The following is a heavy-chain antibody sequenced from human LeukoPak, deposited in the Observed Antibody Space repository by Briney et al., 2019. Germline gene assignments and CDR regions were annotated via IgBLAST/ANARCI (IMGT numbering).Heavy chain of an antibody. CDR1: GFTFSSYG. CDR3: AKDSRFLEWLLSSWDYMDV. J-gene: IGHJ6*03. Sequence: PGGSLRLSCAASGFTFSSYGMHWVRQAPGKGLEWVAFIRYDGSNKYYADSVKGRFTISRDNSKNTLYLQMNSLRAEDTAVYYCAKDSRFLEWLLSSWDYMDVWGKGTTVTVSS. D-gene: IGHD3-3*01. V-gene: IGHV3-30*02. CDR2: IRYDGSNK.